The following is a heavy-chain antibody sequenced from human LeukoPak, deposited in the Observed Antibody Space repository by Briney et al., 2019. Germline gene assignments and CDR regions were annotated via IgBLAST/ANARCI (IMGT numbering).Heavy chain of an antibody. CDR3: ATGGKRTVTTTDY. J-gene: IGHJ4*02. CDR2: FDPEDGET. Sequence: ASVKVSCKVSGYTLTELSMHWVRQAPGKGLEWMGGFDPEDGETIYAQKFQGRVTMTEVTSTDTAYMELSSLRSEDTAVYYCATGGKRTVTTTDYWGQGTLVTVSS. V-gene: IGHV1-24*01. D-gene: IGHD4-17*01. CDR1: GYTLTELS.